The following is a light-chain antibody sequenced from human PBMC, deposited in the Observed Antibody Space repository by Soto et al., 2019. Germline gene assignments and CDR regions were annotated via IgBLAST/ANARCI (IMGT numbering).Light chain of an antibody. V-gene: IGLV2-14*01. CDR2: EVS. Sequence: QSALTQPASVSGSPGQSITISCTGTSSDVGGYNYVSWYQQHAGKAPKLMIYEVSNRPSGVSNRFSGSKSGNTASLTISGLQAEDEADYYCSSYTSSSTFHVVFGGGTKLTVL. J-gene: IGLJ2*01. CDR1: SSDVGGYNY. CDR3: SSYTSSSTFHVV.